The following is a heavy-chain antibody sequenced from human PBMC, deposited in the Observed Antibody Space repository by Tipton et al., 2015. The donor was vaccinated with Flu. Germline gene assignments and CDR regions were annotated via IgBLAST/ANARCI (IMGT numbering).Heavy chain of an antibody. Sequence: QVQLVQSGPEVKKPGASVEVSCKASGYTFTGYYMHWVRQAPGQGLEWMGWINPNSGGTNYAQKFQGRVTMTRDTSISTAYMELSRLRSDDTAVYYCARGGYCSSTSCRIIDYWGQGTLVTVSS. CDR2: INPNSGGT. V-gene: IGHV1-2*02. CDR1: GYTFTGYY. D-gene: IGHD2-2*01. CDR3: ARGGYCSSTSCRIIDY. J-gene: IGHJ4*02.